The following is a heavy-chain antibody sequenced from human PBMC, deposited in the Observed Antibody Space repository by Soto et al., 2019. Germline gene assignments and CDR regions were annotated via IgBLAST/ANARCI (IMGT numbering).Heavy chain of an antibody. CDR1: GGSISSCDYY. V-gene: IGHV4-30-4*01. CDR3: ARLLFGAANWFDP. D-gene: IGHD3-10*01. Sequence: PSETLSLTCTVSGGSISSCDYYWSWIRQPPGKGLEWIGYIYYSGSTYYNPSLKSRVTISLDTSKNQFSLKLSSVTAADTAVYYCARLLFGAANWFDPWGQGTLVTVSS. J-gene: IGHJ5*02. CDR2: IYYSGST.